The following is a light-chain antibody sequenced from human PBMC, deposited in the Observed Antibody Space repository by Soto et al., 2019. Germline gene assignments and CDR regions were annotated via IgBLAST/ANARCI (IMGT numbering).Light chain of an antibody. V-gene: IGKV3-20*01. CDR1: QSVSGRS. CDR3: QQYGCSPLT. CDR2: GTS. J-gene: IGKJ4*01. Sequence: EIVLTQSPGTLSLSPGERATLSCRASQSVSGRSLAWYQQKFGQAPRLLIYGTSNRATGIPDRFSRSGSGTDFTLTVSRLEPEDFAVYYCQQYGCSPLTFGGGTKVEIK.